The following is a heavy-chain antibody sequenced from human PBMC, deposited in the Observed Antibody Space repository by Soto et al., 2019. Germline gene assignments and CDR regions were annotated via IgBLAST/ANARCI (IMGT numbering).Heavy chain of an antibody. CDR1: GFTFSSYG. J-gene: IGHJ1*01. Sequence: QVQLVESGGGVVQPGRSLRLSCAASGFTFSSYGMHWVRQAPGKGLEWVAVISYDGSNKYYADSVKGRFTISRDNSKNTLYLQMNSLRAEDTAVYYCAKDLPAQGDFQHWGQGTLVTVSS. V-gene: IGHV3-30*18. CDR2: ISYDGSNK. CDR3: AKDLPAQGDFQH.